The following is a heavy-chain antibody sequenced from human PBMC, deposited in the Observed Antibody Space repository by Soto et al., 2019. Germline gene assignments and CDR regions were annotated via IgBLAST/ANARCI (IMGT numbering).Heavy chain of an antibody. CDR2: MNPNSGNT. CDR3: ARGLIMITFGGVIALDAFDI. V-gene: IGHV1-8*01. CDR1: GYTFTSYD. D-gene: IGHD3-16*02. J-gene: IGHJ3*02. Sequence: ASVKVSCKASGYTFTSYDINWVRQATGQGLEWMGWMNPNSGNTGYAQKFQGRVTMTRNTSISTAYMELSSLRSEDSAVYYCARGLIMITFGGVIALDAFDIRGQGTMVTRSS.